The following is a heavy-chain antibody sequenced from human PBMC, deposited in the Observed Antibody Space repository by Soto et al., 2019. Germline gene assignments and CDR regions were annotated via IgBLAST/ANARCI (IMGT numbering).Heavy chain of an antibody. V-gene: IGHV4-39*01. CDR2: IYYSGRT. D-gene: IGHD6-13*01. CDR1: GGSVRSSSYY. J-gene: IGHJ4*02. CDR3: ARHEGGAAADHTLDY. Sequence: QLRLQESGPGLVKSSETLSLTCTISGGSVRSSSYYWGWIRQPPGKGLEWIASIYYSGRTHNNPARKSRVTMSLDTYTNQFSLKRSSGTAADTAVYYCARHEGGAAADHTLDYWGQGALVTVSS.